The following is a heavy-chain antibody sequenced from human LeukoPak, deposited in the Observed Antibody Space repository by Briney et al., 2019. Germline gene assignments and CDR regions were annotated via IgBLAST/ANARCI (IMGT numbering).Heavy chain of an antibody. Sequence: PSETLSLTCAVYGGSFSGYYWSWIRQPPGKGLEWIGEINHSGSTNYNPSLKSRATISVDTSKNQFSLKLTSVTAADTAVYYCARFPPVFDYWGQGTLVIVSS. CDR3: ARFPPVFDY. J-gene: IGHJ4*02. CDR1: GGSFSGYY. V-gene: IGHV4-34*01. CDR2: INHSGST. D-gene: IGHD1-14*01.